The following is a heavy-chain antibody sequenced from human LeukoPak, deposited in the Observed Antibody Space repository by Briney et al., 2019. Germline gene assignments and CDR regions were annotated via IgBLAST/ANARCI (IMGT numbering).Heavy chain of an antibody. Sequence: GGSLRLSCAASGFTFSSYSMNWVRQAPGKGLEWVSYISSSSSTIYYADSVKGRFTISRENAKNSLYLQMNSLRAGDTAVYYCARDRGRYYMDVWGKGTTVTISS. CDR3: ARDRGRYYMDV. V-gene: IGHV3-48*01. CDR2: ISSSSSTI. CDR1: GFTFSSYS. D-gene: IGHD6-25*01. J-gene: IGHJ6*03.